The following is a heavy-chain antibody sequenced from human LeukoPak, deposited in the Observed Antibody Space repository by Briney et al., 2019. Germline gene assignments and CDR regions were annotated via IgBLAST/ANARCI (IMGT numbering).Heavy chain of an antibody. Sequence: PGGSLRLSCAASGFTFSSYGMHWVRRAPGKGLEWVAVISYDGSNKYYADSVKGRFTISRDNSKNTLYLQMNSLRAEDTAVYYCVGYGSGSYYNYYMDVWGKGTTVTVSS. CDR2: ISYDGSNK. J-gene: IGHJ6*03. V-gene: IGHV3-30*03. CDR3: VGYGSGSYYNYYMDV. CDR1: GFTFSSYG. D-gene: IGHD3-10*01.